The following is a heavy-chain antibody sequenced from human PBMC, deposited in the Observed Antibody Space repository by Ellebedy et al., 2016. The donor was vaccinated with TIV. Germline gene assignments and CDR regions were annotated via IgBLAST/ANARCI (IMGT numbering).Heavy chain of an antibody. J-gene: IGHJ6*02. CDR3: ARVRWEVLGGISYYYNGLDV. CDR1: GYTFINYG. Sequence: ASVKVSXXASGYTFINYGITWVRRAPGQGLEWMGWISPYNNNYAPDFQGRITMTTDTSTTTAYMELRSLRSDDTAVYFCARVRWEVLGGISYYYNGLDVWGQGTTVTVSS. V-gene: IGHV1-18*01. CDR2: ISPYNN. D-gene: IGHD3-10*01.